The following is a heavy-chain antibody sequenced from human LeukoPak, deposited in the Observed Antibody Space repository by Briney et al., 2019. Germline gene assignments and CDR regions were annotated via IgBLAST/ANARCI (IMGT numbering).Heavy chain of an antibody. J-gene: IGHJ4*02. CDR1: GFTFSDYY. V-gene: IGHV3-11*04. D-gene: IGHD5-24*01. Sequence: GGSLRLSCAASGFTFSDYYMSWIRQAPGKGLEGVSYISSSGSTIYYADSVKGRFTISRDNAKNSLSLQMNSLRAEDTAVYYCARDRGDGTQSPFYSWGQGTVVTVAS. CDR2: ISSSGSTI. CDR3: ARDRGDGTQSPFYS.